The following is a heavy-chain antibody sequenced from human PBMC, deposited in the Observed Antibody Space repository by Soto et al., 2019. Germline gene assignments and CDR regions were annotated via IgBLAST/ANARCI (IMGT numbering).Heavy chain of an antibody. CDR2: IYHSGST. V-gene: IGHV4-4*02. Sequence: SETLSLTCAVSGGSISSSNWWSWVRQPPGKGLEWIGEIYHSGSTNYNPSLKSRVTISVDKSKNQFSLKLSSVTVADTAVYYCARVWELIGWFDPWGQGTLVTVSS. CDR3: ARVWELIGWFDP. J-gene: IGHJ5*02. CDR1: GGSISSSNW. D-gene: IGHD1-26*01.